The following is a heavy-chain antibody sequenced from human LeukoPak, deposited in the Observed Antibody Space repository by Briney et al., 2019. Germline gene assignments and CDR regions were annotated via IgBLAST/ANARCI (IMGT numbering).Heavy chain of an antibody. CDR3: ARVRYRYYGSGSYLSWFDP. CDR1: GFTFRLYA. D-gene: IGHD3-10*01. CDR2: ITGSGGSI. J-gene: IGHJ5*02. Sequence: PGGSLRLSCVASGFTFRLYAMTWVRQAPGKGLEWVSAITGSGGSIYYADSVKGRFTISRDNAKNSLYLQMNSLRAEDTALYYCARVRYRYYGSGSYLSWFDPWGQGTLVTVSS. V-gene: IGHV3-23*01.